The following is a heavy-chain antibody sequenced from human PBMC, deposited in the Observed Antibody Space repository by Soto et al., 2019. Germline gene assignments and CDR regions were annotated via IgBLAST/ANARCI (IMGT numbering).Heavy chain of an antibody. V-gene: IGHV3-23*01. CDR2: VLGGGGST. CDR1: GFTFSSYA. Sequence: EVQLLESGGGLVQPGGSLRLSCAASGFTFSSYAMSWVRQTPGKGLEWVSGVLGGGGSTFYADSVKGRFTISRDNSKNALYVQMNSLRAKDTAIYYCARKGPPRDAFDIWGQGTMVTVSS. J-gene: IGHJ3*02. CDR3: ARKGPPRDAFDI.